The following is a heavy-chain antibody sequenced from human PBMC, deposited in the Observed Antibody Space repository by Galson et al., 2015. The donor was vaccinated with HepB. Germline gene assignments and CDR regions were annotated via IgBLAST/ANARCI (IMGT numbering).Heavy chain of an antibody. D-gene: IGHD5-12*01. CDR1: GVSISGSYW. CDR3: ARGLHRGSGYMFDY. CDR2: IYHTGST. V-gene: IGHV4-4*02. Sequence: SETLSLTCAVSGVSISGSYWWAWVRQTPGKGLEWIGEIYHTGSTNYNPSLKSPVTMSVDKSKNHFSLKFISVTAADTAVYFCARGLHRGSGYMFDYWGQGTRVTVSS. J-gene: IGHJ4*02.